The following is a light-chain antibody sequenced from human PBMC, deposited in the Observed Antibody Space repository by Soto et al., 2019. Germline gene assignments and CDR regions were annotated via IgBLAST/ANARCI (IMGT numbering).Light chain of an antibody. V-gene: IGKV3D-15*01. J-gene: IGKJ4*01. CDR3: QQYDKWPLP. CDR1: HSVDSN. CDR2: GAS. Sequence: EIVMTQSPGTLSVSTGQGATLSCRASHSVDSNLAWYQQKPGQAPRLLIFGASTRPTGIPDRFSGSGSGTEFTLTISSLQSEDFAVYYCQQYDKWPLPVGGGTKVDI.